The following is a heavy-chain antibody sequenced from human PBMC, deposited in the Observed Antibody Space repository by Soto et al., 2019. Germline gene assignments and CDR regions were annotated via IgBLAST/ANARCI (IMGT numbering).Heavy chain of an antibody. CDR3: ARLAYYYGSGSYYFDN. CDR1: GYTFTSYY. D-gene: IGHD3-10*01. V-gene: IGHV1-46*03. Sequence: QVQLVQSGAEVKKPGASVKVSCKASGYTFTSYYMHWVRQAPGQGLEWMGIINPSGGSTSYAQKFQGRVTMTRDTSKSTVYMELSSLRSEDTAVYYCARLAYYYGSGSYYFDNWGQGTLVTVSS. CDR2: INPSGGST. J-gene: IGHJ4*02.